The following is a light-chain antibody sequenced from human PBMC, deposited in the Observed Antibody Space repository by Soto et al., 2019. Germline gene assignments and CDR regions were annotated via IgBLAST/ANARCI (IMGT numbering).Light chain of an antibody. J-gene: IGLJ3*02. CDR1: RSDIGSNA. CDR3: AAWDDSLNARGV. CDR2: NDN. V-gene: IGLV1-44*01. Sequence: QSVLTQPPSASGTPGQRGTISCSGSRSDIGSNAVSWYQQLPGTAPKLLIYNDNQRPAGVPDRFSASKSGTPASLAISGLQSEDEADYYCAAWDDSLNARGVFGGGTKLTVL.